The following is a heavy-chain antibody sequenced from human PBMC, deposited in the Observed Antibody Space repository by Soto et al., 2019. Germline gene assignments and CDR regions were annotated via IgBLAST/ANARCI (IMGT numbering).Heavy chain of an antibody. D-gene: IGHD3-16*01. J-gene: IGHJ5*02. CDR1: GGSFSGYY. CDR3: ASEIGASIGYSCFDP. Sequence: PSETLSLTCAVYGGSFSGYYWSWIRQPPGKGLEWIGEINHSGSTNYNPSPKSRVTISVDTSKNQFSLELTSVTAADTAVYYCASEIGASIGYSCFDPWGQGTLVTVSS. CDR2: INHSGST. V-gene: IGHV4-34*01.